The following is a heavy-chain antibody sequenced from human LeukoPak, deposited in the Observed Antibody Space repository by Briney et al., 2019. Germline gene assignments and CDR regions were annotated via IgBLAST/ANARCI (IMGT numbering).Heavy chain of an antibody. J-gene: IGHJ4*02. CDR3: ARIQGDSVSI. V-gene: IGHV3-48*03. Sequence: GGSLRLSCAASGFTFSRYALHWVRQAPGKGLEWVSYISSSGSTIYYADSVKGRFTISRDNAKNSLYLQMNSLRAEDTAVYYCARIQGDSVSIWGQGTLVTVSS. D-gene: IGHD2-21*02. CDR1: GFTFSRYA. CDR2: ISSSGSTI.